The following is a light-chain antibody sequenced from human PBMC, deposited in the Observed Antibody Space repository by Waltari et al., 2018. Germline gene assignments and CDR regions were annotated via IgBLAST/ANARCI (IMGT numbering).Light chain of an antibody. Sequence: DIQMTQSPSTLSAFGGDRVTITCRASQSVSSSLAWYQQKPGTAPRLLLYKASNLQTGVPSRFSGSGSGTEFTLTISGLQTDDFATYYCQHYNSYSPWTFGQGTKVEIK. CDR1: QSVSSS. CDR2: KAS. J-gene: IGKJ1*01. V-gene: IGKV1-5*03. CDR3: QHYNSYSPWT.